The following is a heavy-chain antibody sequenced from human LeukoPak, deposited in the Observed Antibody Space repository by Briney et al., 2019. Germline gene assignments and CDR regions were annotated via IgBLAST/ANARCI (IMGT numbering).Heavy chain of an antibody. CDR3: ASSCSSTSCSYGMDV. V-gene: IGHV1-2*02. CDR1: GYTFTGYY. D-gene: IGHD2-2*01. Sequence: ASVKVSCKASGYTFTGYYMHWVRQAPGQGLEWMGWINPNSGGTNYAQKFQGRVTMTRDTSISTAYMELSRLRSDDTAVYYCASSCSSTSCSYGMDVWGQGTTVTVSS. J-gene: IGHJ6*02. CDR2: INPNSGGT.